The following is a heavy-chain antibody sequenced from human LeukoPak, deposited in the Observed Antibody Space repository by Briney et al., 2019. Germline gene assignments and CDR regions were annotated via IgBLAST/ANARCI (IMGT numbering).Heavy chain of an antibody. Sequence: EASVKVSCKASGYTFTAHYIHWVRQAPGQGLEWMGWIDPNSGATNYAQKFLGSVTMTGDTSINTAFIELSRLRSDDTAIYYCARGRGTTMVRGVITNYFDLWGRGSLVTVSS. CDR2: IDPNSGAT. V-gene: IGHV1-2*02. CDR3: ARGRGTTMVRGVITNYFDL. J-gene: IGHJ2*01. CDR1: GYTFTAHY. D-gene: IGHD3-10*01.